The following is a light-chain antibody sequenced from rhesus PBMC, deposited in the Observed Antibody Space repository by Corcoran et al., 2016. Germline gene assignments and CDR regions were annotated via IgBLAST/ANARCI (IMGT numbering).Light chain of an antibody. CDR2: KAA. CDR1: QGISLW. CDR3: QQHDSAPRT. V-gene: IGKV1-21*01. J-gene: IGKJ1*01. Sequence: DIQMTQSPSSLSASVGDRVTITCRASQGISLWLAWYQQQPGKAPKLLIFKAATLQPGAPSRVSGSGSGTEFTLTITSLQPEDFATYYSQQHDSAPRTCGQGTKVEIK.